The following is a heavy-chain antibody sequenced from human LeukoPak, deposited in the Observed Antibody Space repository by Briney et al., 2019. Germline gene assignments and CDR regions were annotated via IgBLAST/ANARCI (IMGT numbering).Heavy chain of an antibody. CDR3: ARETVVPLAPDALDI. Sequence: PSETLSLTCTVSDDSISDYYRGWIRQPPGKGLEWIGYIHNSGTSTYNLSLKSRVTISADTSKNQFSLKLISVTAADTAVYYCARETVVPLAPDALDIWGQGTTVTVSS. D-gene: IGHD3-22*01. CDR1: DDSISDYY. CDR2: IHNSGTS. J-gene: IGHJ3*02. V-gene: IGHV4-59*01.